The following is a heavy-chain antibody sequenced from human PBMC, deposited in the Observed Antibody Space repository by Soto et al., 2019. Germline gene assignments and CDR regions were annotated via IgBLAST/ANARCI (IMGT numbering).Heavy chain of an antibody. CDR1: GFTFSSCG. Sequence: PGGSLRLSCAASGFTFSSCGMHWVRQAPGKGLEWVAVISYDGSNKYYADSVKGRFTISRDNSKNTLYLQMNSLRAEDTAVYYCARDRVLRYFDWLSNYDAFDIWGQGTMVTAS. D-gene: IGHD3-9*01. CDR3: ARDRVLRYFDWLSNYDAFDI. J-gene: IGHJ3*02. V-gene: IGHV3-33*01. CDR2: ISYDGSNK.